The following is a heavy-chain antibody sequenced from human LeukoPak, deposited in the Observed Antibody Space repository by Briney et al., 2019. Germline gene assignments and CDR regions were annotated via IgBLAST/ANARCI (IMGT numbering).Heavy chain of an antibody. CDR1: GFTFSSYA. CDR3: AKDRRTYSTSWGCFDY. V-gene: IGHV3-23*01. CDR2: ISGSGGST. D-gene: IGHD6-6*01. J-gene: IGHJ4*02. Sequence: GGSLRLSCAASGFTFSSYAMSWVRQAPGKGLEWVSAISGSGGSTYYADSVKGRFTISRDNPNNTQYLQNNRLRAEDTAVYYCAKDRRTYSTSWGCFDYWGQGTLVTVSS.